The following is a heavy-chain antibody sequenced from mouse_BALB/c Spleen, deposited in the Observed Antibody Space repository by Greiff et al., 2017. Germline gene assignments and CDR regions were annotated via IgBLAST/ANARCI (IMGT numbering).Heavy chain of an antibody. CDR3: ARSGITTGAWFAY. Sequence: DVKLVESGGGLVQPGGSRKLSCAASGFTFSSFGMHWVRQAPEKGLEWVAYISSGSSTIYYADTVKGRFTISRDNPKNTLFLQMTSLRSEDTAMYYCARSGITTGAWFAYWGQGTLVTVSA. J-gene: IGHJ3*01. D-gene: IGHD2-4*01. CDR2: ISSGSSTI. CDR1: GFTFSSFG. V-gene: IGHV5-17*02.